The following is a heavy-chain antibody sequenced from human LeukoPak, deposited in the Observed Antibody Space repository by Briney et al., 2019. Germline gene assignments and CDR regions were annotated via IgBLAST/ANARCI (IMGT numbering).Heavy chain of an antibody. CDR1: GFTVSSNY. V-gene: IGHV3-53*01. CDR2: IYSGNNT. Sequence: GGSLRLSCAVSGFTVSSNYMSWVRQAPGKGLEWVSVIYSGNNTNYADSVKGRFTISRDNSKNTLYLQMNSLRAEDTAVYYCAKALSSSSDTFYYYYYYMDVWGKGTTVTVSS. D-gene: IGHD6-6*01. CDR3: AKALSSSSDTFYYYYYYMDV. J-gene: IGHJ6*03.